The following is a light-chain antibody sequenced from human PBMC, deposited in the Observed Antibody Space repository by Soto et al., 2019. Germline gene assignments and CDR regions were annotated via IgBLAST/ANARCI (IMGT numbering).Light chain of an antibody. Sequence: EIVVTQSPATLYVSQGERVTLSCRASQSVSSSLAGYQQMPGQAPRLLIYDTSTRAAGISARFSGSGSGTEFTLTISRLQSEYFAVYYCQQYIDWPPGTFGQGTAVEIK. V-gene: IGKV3-15*01. J-gene: IGKJ1*01. CDR3: QQYIDWPPGT. CDR2: DTS. CDR1: QSVSSS.